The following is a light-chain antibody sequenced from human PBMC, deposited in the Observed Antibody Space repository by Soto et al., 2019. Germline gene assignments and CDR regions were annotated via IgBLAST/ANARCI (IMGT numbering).Light chain of an antibody. J-gene: IGKJ2*02. CDR2: GAS. Sequence: EIVLTQSPGTLSLSPGERATLSCRASQSVSSSYLAWYQQNPGQARRLLIYGASSRATGIADRFSGSGSETDFTLTIIRLEPEDFAVYYCQQYGISPPCTFGQGTKLDIK. V-gene: IGKV3-20*01. CDR1: QSVSSSY. CDR3: QQYGISPPCT.